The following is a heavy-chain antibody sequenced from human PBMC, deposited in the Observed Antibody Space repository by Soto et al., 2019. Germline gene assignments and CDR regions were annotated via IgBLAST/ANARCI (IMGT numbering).Heavy chain of an antibody. V-gene: IGHV3-30*18. J-gene: IGHJ6*02. Sequence: WGSLRLSCVASGFTFNRYGIHCVRHSPFKWREWVALISDDGSDKDYADSVKGRFTISRDNSKNTLYLQMNSLRPEDTAVYYCAKTLRFLELALDYYYGMDVWGQGTTVTVSS. CDR3: AKTLRFLELALDYYYGMDV. D-gene: IGHD3-3*01. CDR1: GFTFNRYG. CDR2: ISDDGSDK.